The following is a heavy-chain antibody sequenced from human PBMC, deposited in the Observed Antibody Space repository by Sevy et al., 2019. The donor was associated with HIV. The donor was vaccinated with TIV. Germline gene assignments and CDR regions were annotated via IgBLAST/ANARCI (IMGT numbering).Heavy chain of an antibody. CDR2: IIPIFGTA. D-gene: IGHD3-3*01. CDR1: GGTFSSYA. J-gene: IGHJ4*02. V-gene: IGHV1-69*06. CDR3: ARVGITIIGGFDY. Sequence: ASVKVSCKASGGTFSSYAISWVRQAPGQGLEWMGGIIPIFGTANYAQMFQGRVTITADKSTSTAYMELSSLRSEDTAVYYCARVGITIIGGFDYWGQGTLVTVSS.